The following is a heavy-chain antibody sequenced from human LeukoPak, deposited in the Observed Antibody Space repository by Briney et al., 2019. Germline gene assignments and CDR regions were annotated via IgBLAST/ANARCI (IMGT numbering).Heavy chain of an antibody. CDR2: INTDGSST. CDR3: ARVIGWDEPFDI. D-gene: IGHD1-26*01. V-gene: IGHV3-74*01. J-gene: IGHJ3*02. CDR1: GFTLSGYW. Sequence: GGSLRLSCSASGFTLSGYWMHWVRQAPGKGLVWVSRINTDGSSTNYADSVKGRFTVSRDNAKNTLYLQMNSLRAEDAAVYYCARVIGWDEPFDIWGQGTMVTVSS.